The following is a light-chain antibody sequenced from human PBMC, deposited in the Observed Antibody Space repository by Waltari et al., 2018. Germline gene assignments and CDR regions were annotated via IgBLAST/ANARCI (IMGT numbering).Light chain of an antibody. CDR3: LQDYNYPRT. CDR1: QGIRND. J-gene: IGKJ1*01. CDR2: AAS. V-gene: IGKV1-6*01. Sequence: AIQMTQSPSSLSSSVGDRVTITCRASQGIRNDLGRYQQKPGKAPKFLIYAASSLRTGVPSRFSGSGSGTDFTLTISSLQPEDFATYYCLQDYNYPRTFGQGTKVDIK.